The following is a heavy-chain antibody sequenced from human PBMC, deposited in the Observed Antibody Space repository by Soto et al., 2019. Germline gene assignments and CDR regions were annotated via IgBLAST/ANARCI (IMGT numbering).Heavy chain of an antibody. D-gene: IGHD2-21*02. CDR2: TNPNSGET. V-gene: IGHV1-8*01. CDR3: VVRIGDSES. J-gene: IGHJ5*02. CDR1: GYTFTSYD. Sequence: QVQLVQSGAEVKKPGASVKVSCKASGYTFTSYDMNWVRQATGQGLEWMGWTNPNSGETGYAQKFQGRVTMTRNTAISTTYMELSSMRSEDTAVFSCVVRIGDSESWGQGTLVTVSS.